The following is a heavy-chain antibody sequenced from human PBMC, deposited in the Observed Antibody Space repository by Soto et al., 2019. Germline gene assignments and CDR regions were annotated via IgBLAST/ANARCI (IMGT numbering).Heavy chain of an antibody. D-gene: IGHD3-10*01. J-gene: IGHJ5*02. CDR1: GYTFTNND. CDR3: ARMSSFGSLHWFVP. CDR2: MNPGSGDT. Sequence: ASVKVSCKASGYTFTNNDVSWVRQATGQGLEWMGWMNPGSGDTGYAQKFQGRVTMTRDISTATAYMELSSLTSEDTAIYYCARMSSFGSLHWFVPWGPGTLFTV. V-gene: IGHV1-8*01.